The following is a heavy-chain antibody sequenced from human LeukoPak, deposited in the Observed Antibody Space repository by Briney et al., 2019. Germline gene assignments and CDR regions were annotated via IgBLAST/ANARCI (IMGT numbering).Heavy chain of an antibody. V-gene: IGHV3-48*03. J-gene: IGHJ4*02. D-gene: IGHD3-22*01. Sequence: PGESLRLSCAASGFTFTSYGMNWVRQAPGKGLEWVSYISGSGNTIYYADSVKGRFTISRDNAKNLLYLQMNGLRAEDTAVYYCARGNYYDGSGRFDYWGQGTLVTVSS. CDR2: ISGSGNTI. CDR1: GFTFTSYG. CDR3: ARGNYYDGSGRFDY.